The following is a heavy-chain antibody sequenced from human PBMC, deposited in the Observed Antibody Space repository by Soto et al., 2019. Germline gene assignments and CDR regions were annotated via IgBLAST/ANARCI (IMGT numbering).Heavy chain of an antibody. D-gene: IGHD2-15*01. Sequence: QVHLVQSGAEVKKPGASVKVSCKGSGYGFTTYGITWVRQAPGQGLEWMAWISAHNGNTNYAQKLQGRVTVTRDTSMSTAYMEPRCLRSDDTVVYYCAREWYGDYWGQGALVTVSS. J-gene: IGHJ4*02. V-gene: IGHV1-18*01. CDR2: ISAHNGNT. CDR1: GYGFTTYG. CDR3: AREWYGDY.